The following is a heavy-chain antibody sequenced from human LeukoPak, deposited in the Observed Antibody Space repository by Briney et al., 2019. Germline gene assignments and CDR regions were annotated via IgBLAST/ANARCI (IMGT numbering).Heavy chain of an antibody. D-gene: IGHD1-1*01. CDR1: GGSISTSNCY. CDR2: IYYHENT. J-gene: IGHJ4*02. CDR3: ARRAYSAAYWKHFDY. V-gene: IGHV4-39*01. Sequence: SETLSLTCAVSGGSISTSNCYWGWIRQAPGKGLEWIGSIYYHENTYYNSSLKSRVTISVDTSKNQFSLKLNSVTAADTAVYFCARRAYSAAYWKHFDYWGQGTLVTVSS.